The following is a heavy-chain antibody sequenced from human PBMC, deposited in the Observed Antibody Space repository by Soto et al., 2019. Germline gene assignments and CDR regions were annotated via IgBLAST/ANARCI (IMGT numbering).Heavy chain of an antibody. CDR2: ICHSGST. D-gene: IGHD6-13*01. J-gene: IGHJ5*02. CDR1: GGSISSGGYS. CDR3: AIGGAAAATRGWFDP. V-gene: IGHV4-30-2*01. Sequence: QLQLQESGSGLVKPSQTLSLTCAVSGGSISSGGYSWSWIRQPPGKGREGIGYICHSGSTYYNPSLKSRVTISVDRSKNQFSLKLSSVTAADTAVYYCAIGGAAAATRGWFDPWGQGTLVTVSS.